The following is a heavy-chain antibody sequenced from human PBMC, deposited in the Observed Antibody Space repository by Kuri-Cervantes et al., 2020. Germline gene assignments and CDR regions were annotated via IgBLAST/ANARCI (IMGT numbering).Heavy chain of an antibody. CDR3: ARDRWSTYSDY. J-gene: IGHJ4*02. Sequence: GESLKISCAASGFIFSDYWMHWVRQAPGKGLVWVSRIGFDGSSTSYAGSVEGRFTISRDNAKNTLYLQMNSLRAEDTAVYYCARDRWSTYSDYWGQGTLVTVSS. D-gene: IGHD5-12*01. V-gene: IGHV3-74*01. CDR1: GFIFSDYW. CDR2: IGFDGSST.